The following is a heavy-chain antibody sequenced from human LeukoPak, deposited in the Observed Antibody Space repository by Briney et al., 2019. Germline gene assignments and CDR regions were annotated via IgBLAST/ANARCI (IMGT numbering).Heavy chain of an antibody. Sequence: GGSLRLSCTASGFTFGDYAMSWGRPAPGKGLGWGGFIRSKAYGWTKEYAASVKGRFTISRDDSKSTAYLQMNSLKTEDTAVYYCTRHAVAGRSRLYYFDYWGQGTLVTVSS. J-gene: IGHJ4*02. CDR1: GFTFGDYA. CDR3: TRHAVAGRSRLYYFDY. V-gene: IGHV3-49*04. CDR2: IRSKAYGWTK. D-gene: IGHD6-19*01.